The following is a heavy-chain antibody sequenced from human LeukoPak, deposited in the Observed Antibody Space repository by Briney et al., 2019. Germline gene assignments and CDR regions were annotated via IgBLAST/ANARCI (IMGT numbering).Heavy chain of an antibody. CDR3: AAGDIVVVPAAMPAPYYYYYYGMDV. Sequence: SVKVSCKASGGTLSSYAISWVRQAPGQGLEWMGGIIPIFGTANYAQKFQGRVTITADESSSTAYMELSSLRSEDTAVYYCAAGDIVVVPAAMPAPYYYYYYGMDVWGQGTTVTVSS. CDR2: IIPIFGTA. V-gene: IGHV1-69*19. J-gene: IGHJ6*02. CDR1: GGTLSSYA. D-gene: IGHD2-2*01.